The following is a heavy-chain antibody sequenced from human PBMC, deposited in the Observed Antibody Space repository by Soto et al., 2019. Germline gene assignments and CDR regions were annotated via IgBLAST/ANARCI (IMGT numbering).Heavy chain of an antibody. CDR2: INPNSGGT. Sequence: ASVKVSCKASGYTFTGYYMHWVRQAPGQGHEWMGWINPNSGGTNYAQKFQGRVTMTRDTSISTAYMELSRLRSDDTAVYYCATGKLYCSSTSCYPDWFDPWGQGXLVTVYS. D-gene: IGHD2-2*01. J-gene: IGHJ5*02. V-gene: IGHV1-2*02. CDR1: GYTFTGYY. CDR3: ATGKLYCSSTSCYPDWFDP.